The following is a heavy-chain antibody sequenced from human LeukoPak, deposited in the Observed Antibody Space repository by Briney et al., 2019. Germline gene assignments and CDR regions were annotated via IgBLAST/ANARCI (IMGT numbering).Heavy chain of an antibody. CDR1: GFTFSSHW. CDR2: IRGDENEI. D-gene: IGHD3-10*01. Sequence: PGGSLRLSCEASGFTFSSHWMHWVRQVPGKGLEWVARIRGDENEIDYADSVKGRFTISRDNAKNTLYLQMNSLRVEDTAVYFCARGHVPGSTRHWDFWGQGTLFTVSS. V-gene: IGHV3-74*01. CDR3: ARGHVPGSTRHWDF. J-gene: IGHJ4*02.